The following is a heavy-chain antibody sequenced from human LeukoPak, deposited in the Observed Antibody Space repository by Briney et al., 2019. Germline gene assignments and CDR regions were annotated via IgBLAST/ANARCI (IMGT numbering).Heavy chain of an antibody. D-gene: IGHD5-12*01. CDR3: ARDLRNEWLRFGYWFDP. J-gene: IGHJ5*02. Sequence: SETLSLIGTVSGGSISSGDYYWSWIRQPPGKGLEWIGYVYYSGSTYYNPSLKSRVTISVDTSKNQFSLKLSSVTAADTPVYYCARDLRNEWLRFGYWFDPWGQGTLVTVSS. CDR1: GGSISSGDYY. V-gene: IGHV4-30-4*01. CDR2: VYYSGST.